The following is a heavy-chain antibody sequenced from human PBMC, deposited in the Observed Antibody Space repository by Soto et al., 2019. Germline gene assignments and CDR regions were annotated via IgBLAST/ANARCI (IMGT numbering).Heavy chain of an antibody. CDR3: AREPWTIAASGNYYYYVDV. V-gene: IGHV1-3*01. CDR1: GYTFTNYA. D-gene: IGHD6-13*01. Sequence: QVQLVQSGAEVKELGASAKVSCKASGYTFTNYAIHWVRQAPGQRLEWMGWINADNGNTKYSQWFQGRVTITRDTSASTAYMELSSLRSEDTAVYFCAREPWTIAASGNYYYYVDVWGKGTTVTVSS. J-gene: IGHJ6*03. CDR2: INADNGNT.